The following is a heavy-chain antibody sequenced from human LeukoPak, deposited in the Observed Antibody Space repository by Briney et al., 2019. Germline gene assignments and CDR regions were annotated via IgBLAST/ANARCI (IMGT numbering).Heavy chain of an antibody. D-gene: IGHD3-10*01. V-gene: IGHV4-34*01. CDR3: ARPTVRGVWAFDI. CDR2: INHSGST. J-gene: IGHJ3*02. Sequence: PSETLSLTCAVYGGTFSGYYWSWIRQPPGKGLEWIGEINHSGSTYYNPSLKSRVTISVDTSKNQFSLKLSSVTAADAAVYYCARPTVRGVWAFDIWGQGTMVTVSS. CDR1: GGTFSGYY.